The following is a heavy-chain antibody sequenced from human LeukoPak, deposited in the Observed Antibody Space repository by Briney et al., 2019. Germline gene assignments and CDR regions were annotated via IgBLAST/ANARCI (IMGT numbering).Heavy chain of an antibody. Sequence: ASVKVSCKASRYTFTGYYMHWVRQAPGQGLERMGWINPNSGGTNYAQKFQGRVTMTRDTSISTAYMELSRLRSDDTAVYYCARDQTSGYYYMYYFDYWGQGTLVTVSS. V-gene: IGHV1-2*02. J-gene: IGHJ4*02. CDR1: RYTFTGYY. CDR3: ARDQTSGYYYMYYFDY. D-gene: IGHD3-22*01. CDR2: INPNSGGT.